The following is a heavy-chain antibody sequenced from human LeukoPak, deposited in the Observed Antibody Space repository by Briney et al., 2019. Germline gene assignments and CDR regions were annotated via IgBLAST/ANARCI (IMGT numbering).Heavy chain of an antibody. J-gene: IGHJ4*02. CDR3: TKASAARCIGVFCYPFDH. CDR1: GFTFTNYA. V-gene: IGHV3-23*01. D-gene: IGHD2-15*01. CDR2: TVGIGPDT. Sequence: SGGSLRLPCAASGFTFTNYAMTWVRQAPGKGLEWVAATVGIGPDTYHADSVKGRFTISRDNSKNILYLQMNSLRIEDTAVYYCTKASAARCIGVFCYPFDHWGQGTLVTVSS.